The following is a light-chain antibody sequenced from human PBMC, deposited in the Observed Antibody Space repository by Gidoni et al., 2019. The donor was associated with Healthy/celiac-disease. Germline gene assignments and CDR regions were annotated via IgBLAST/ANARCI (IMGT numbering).Light chain of an antibody. V-gene: IGLV3-1*01. Sequence: SSELHQPPTVSESPGQTASITCSGDKSGDRYACWYQQKPGQSPVLVIYRDTKRPSGIPERFSGSNSGNTAALTIGGTDAMDAADYYCQAWDSSTGGVFGGGTKVTVL. CDR2: RDT. J-gene: IGLJ2*01. CDR3: QAWDSSTGGV. CDR1: KSGDRY.